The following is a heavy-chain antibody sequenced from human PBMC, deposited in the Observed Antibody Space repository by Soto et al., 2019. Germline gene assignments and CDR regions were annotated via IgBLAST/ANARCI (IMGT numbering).Heavy chain of an antibody. J-gene: IGHJ4*02. D-gene: IGHD3-22*01. CDR3: ARAVTSYDSSGYSL. CDR1: GGSISNHY. CDR2: IYSRGTT. V-gene: IGHV4-4*07. Sequence: SETLSLTCTVSGGSISNHYWSWIRQPAGKGLEWIGRIYSRGTTSYNPPLKSRVTMSVDTSKNQFSLKLSSVTAADTAVYYCARAVTSYDSSGYSLWGQGTLVT.